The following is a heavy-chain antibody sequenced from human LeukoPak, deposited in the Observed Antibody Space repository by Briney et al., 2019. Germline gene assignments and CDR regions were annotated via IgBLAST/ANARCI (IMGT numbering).Heavy chain of an antibody. CDR1: GFTFSSYS. J-gene: IGHJ4*02. V-gene: IGHV3-21*01. Sequence: PGGSLRLSCAASGFTFSSYSMNWVRQAPGKGLEWVSSISSSSYIYDADSVKGRFTISGDNAKNSLYLQMNSLRAEDTAVYYCARDKSLAGYPTPDYWGQGTLVTVSS. CDR2: ISSSSYI. D-gene: IGHD3-9*01. CDR3: ARDKSLAGYPTPDY.